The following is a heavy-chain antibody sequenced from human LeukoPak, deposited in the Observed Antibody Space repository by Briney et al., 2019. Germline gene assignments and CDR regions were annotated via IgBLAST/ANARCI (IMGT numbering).Heavy chain of an antibody. D-gene: IGHD6-13*01. J-gene: IGHJ4*02. V-gene: IGHV3-30*09. CDR1: GFTFSSYT. CDR3: ARAGATYSSSWYPNY. Sequence: GRSLRLSCAASGFTFSSYTMHWVRQAPGKGLEWVAVISYDGINKYYADSVKGRFAISRDNSKNTLYLQMNSLRDEDTAVYYCARAGATYSSSWYPNYWGQGTLVTVSS. CDR2: ISYDGINK.